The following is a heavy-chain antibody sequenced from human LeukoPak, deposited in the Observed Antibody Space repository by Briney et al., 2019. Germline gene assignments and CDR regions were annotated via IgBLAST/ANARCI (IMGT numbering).Heavy chain of an antibody. CDR2: FDPEDGET. D-gene: IGHD1-1*01. J-gene: IGHJ4*02. Sequence: SVKVSCKVSGYTLTELSMHWVRPAPGKGLEWMGGFDPEDGETIYAQKFQGRVTMTEDTSTDTAYMELSSLRAEDTAVYYCARALTTLTYEGYWGQGTLVTVSS. V-gene: IGHV1-24*01. CDR3: ARALTTLTYEGY. CDR1: GYTLTELS.